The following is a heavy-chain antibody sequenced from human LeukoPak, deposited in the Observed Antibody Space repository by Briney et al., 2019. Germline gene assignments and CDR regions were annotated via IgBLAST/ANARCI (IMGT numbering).Heavy chain of an antibody. J-gene: IGHJ4*02. CDR2: TYYRSTWYT. CDR3: ARGSSRIYYYDSSGYSHAFDY. CDR1: GDSVSSNSAA. Sequence: TSQTLSLTCAISGDSVSSNSAAWNWVRQSPSRGLEWLGRTYYRSTWYTHYAESVKSRITINPDTSKNQFSLQVNSVTPEDTAVYYCARGSSRIYYYDSSGYSHAFDYWGQGILVTVSS. D-gene: IGHD3-22*01. V-gene: IGHV6-1*01.